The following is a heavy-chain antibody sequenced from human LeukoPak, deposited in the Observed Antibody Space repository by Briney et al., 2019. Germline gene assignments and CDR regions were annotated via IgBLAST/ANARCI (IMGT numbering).Heavy chain of an antibody. CDR2: ISSSSSYI. CDR3: ATRLLAVPPY. CDR1: GFTFSSYS. V-gene: IGHV3-21*01. Sequence: PGGSLRLSCAASGFTFSSYSMNWVRQAPGKGLEWVSSISSSSSYIYYADSVKGRFTISRDNAKNSLYLQMNSLRAEDTAVYYCATRLLAVPPYWGQGTLVTVSS. J-gene: IGHJ4*02. D-gene: IGHD6-6*01.